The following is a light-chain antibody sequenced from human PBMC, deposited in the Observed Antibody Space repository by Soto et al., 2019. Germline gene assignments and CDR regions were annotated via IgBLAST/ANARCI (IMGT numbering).Light chain of an antibody. V-gene: IGKV1-5*01. CDR2: DAS. J-gene: IGKJ5*01. CDR1: QSISIW. Sequence: DVQMTQSPSTLSASAGDRVTITCRASQSISIWLAWYQQKPGKAPKLLINDASTLESGVPSRFTGSGSGTEFTLTISNLQPEDFATYYCQQFHSFPITFGQGTRLEIK. CDR3: QQFHSFPIT.